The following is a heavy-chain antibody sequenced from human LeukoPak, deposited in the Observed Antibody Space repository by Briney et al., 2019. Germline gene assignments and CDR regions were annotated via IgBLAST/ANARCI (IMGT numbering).Heavy chain of an antibody. CDR1: GFTSSSYW. J-gene: IGHJ6*02. CDR3: ARESVVVVAATVYYYYGMDV. V-gene: IGHV3-74*01. Sequence: PGGSLRLSCAASGFTSSSYWMHWVRQAPGKGLVWVSRINSDGSSTSYADSVKGRFTISRDNAKNTLYLQMNSLRAEDTAVYYCARESVVVVAATVYYYYGMDVWGQGTTVTVSS. CDR2: INSDGSST. D-gene: IGHD2-15*01.